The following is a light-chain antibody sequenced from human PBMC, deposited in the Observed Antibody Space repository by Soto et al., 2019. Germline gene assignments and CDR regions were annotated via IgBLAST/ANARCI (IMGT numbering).Light chain of an antibody. CDR3: QQYNTYPLT. J-gene: IGKJ4*01. Sequence: DIQMTQSPSTLSASVGERVTITFRASQRISSWMAWSQQKPGKAPKVLIYKASSLESGVPSRFSGSGSGTEFTLTISSLQPDDFATYYCQQYNTYPLTFGGGTKVEIK. CDR1: QRISSW. V-gene: IGKV1-5*03. CDR2: KAS.